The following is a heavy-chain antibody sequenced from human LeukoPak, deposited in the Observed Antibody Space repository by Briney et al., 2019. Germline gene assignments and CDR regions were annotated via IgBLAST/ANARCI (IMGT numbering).Heavy chain of an antibody. CDR3: ARGPYCSGGTCYSQYFDY. CDR2: ISAYNGNT. CDR1: GYTFTSYG. Sequence: GASVKVSCKASGYTFTSYGISWVRQAPGQGLEWMGWISAYNGNTNYAQKFQGRVTMTTDTSTSTAYMELRSLRSDDTAVCYCARGPYCSGGTCYSQYFDYWGQGTLVTVSS. V-gene: IGHV1-18*01. D-gene: IGHD2-15*01. J-gene: IGHJ4*02.